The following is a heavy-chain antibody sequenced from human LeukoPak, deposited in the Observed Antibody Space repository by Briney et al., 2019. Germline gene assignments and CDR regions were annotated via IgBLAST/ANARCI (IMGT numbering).Heavy chain of an antibody. CDR1: GFTFSSYA. J-gene: IGHJ6*02. V-gene: IGHV3-23*01. D-gene: IGHD1-1*01. CDR2: ISGSGGST. CDR3: AKQLERLVYYYGMDV. Sequence: GGSLRLSCAASGFTFSSYAMSWVRQAPGKGLEWVSAISGSGGSTYYEDSVKGRFTISRDNSKNTLYLQMNSLRAEDTAVYYCAKQLERLVYYYGMDVWGQGTTVTVSS.